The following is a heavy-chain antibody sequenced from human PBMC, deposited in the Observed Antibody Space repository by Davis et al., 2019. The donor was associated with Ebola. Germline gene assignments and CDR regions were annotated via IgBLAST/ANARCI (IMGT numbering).Heavy chain of an antibody. D-gene: IGHD6-6*01. CDR2: INSDGTTT. CDR1: GFTFPDSW. J-gene: IGHJ6*02. V-gene: IGHV3-74*01. CDR3: AKDSSSQGYYYYGMDV. Sequence: HTGGSLRLSCAASGFTFPDSWMHWVRQAPGRGLVWVARINSDGTTTHYADSVKGRFTISRDNAKNSLYLQMNSLRAEDTALYYCAKDSSSQGYYYYGMDVWGQGTTVTVSS.